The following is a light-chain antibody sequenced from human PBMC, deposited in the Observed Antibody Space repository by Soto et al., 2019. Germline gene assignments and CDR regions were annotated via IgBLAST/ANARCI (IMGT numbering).Light chain of an antibody. CDR3: QTWGTGIVV. Sequence: QPVLTQSPSASASLGASVKLTCTLSSGHSSYAIAWHQQQPEKGPRYLMKLNSDGSHSKGDGIPDRFSGSSSGAERYLTIPSLQSEEEADYYCQTWGTGIVVFGGGTKLTVL. V-gene: IGLV4-69*01. CDR1: SGHSSYA. CDR2: LNSDGSH. J-gene: IGLJ2*01.